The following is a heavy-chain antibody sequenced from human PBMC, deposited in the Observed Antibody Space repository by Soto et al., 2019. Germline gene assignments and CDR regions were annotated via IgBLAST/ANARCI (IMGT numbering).Heavy chain of an antibody. CDR3: ARDLGSSWPSSRDYYGMDV. D-gene: IGHD6-13*01. V-gene: IGHV3-53*01. J-gene: IGHJ6*02. CDR1: GFTVSSNY. CDR2: IYSGGST. Sequence: EVQLVESGGGLIQPGGSLRLSCAASGFTVSSNYMSWVRQAPGKGLEWVSVIYSGGSTYYADSVKGRFTISRDNSKNTLYLQRNSLRAEDTAVYYCARDLGSSWPSSRDYYGMDVWGQGTTVTVSS.